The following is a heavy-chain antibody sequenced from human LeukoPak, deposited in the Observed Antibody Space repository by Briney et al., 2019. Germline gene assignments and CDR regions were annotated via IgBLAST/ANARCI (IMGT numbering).Heavy chain of an antibody. CDR1: GFTFSSYW. J-gene: IGHJ4*02. Sequence: GGSLRLSCAASGFTFSSYWMHWFRQAPGKGPVWVSRINGDGSSTNYADSVKGRFTISRDNAKNTVYLQMNSLRAEDTAVYYCVREGLGYWGQGTLVTVSS. CDR2: INGDGSST. D-gene: IGHD7-27*01. CDR3: VREGLGY. V-gene: IGHV3-74*01.